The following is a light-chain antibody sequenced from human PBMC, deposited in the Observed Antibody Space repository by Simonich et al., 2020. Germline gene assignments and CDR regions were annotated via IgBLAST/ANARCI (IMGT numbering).Light chain of an antibody. V-gene: IGKV4-1*01. Sequence: DIVMTQSPDSLAVSLGERATINCKSSQSVLYSSNNKNYLAWYQQKTGQPPKLLIYWAATREAGGPDRFSGSGSGTDFTLTISSLQAEDVAVYYCQQYYSTPFTFGPGTKVDIK. J-gene: IGKJ3*01. CDR3: QQYYSTPFT. CDR1: QSVLYSSNNKNY. CDR2: WAA.